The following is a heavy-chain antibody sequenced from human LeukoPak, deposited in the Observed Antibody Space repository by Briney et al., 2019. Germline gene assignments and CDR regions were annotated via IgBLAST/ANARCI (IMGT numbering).Heavy chain of an antibody. D-gene: IGHD6-13*01. J-gene: IGHJ5*02. CDR1: GFTFSSYG. CDR3: AKDHRHRIAAAQGGNWFDP. CDR2: IRYDGSNK. Sequence: PGGSLRLSCAASGFTFSSYGMHWVRQAPGKGLEWVAFIRYDGSNKYYADSVKGRFTISRDNSKNTLYLQMNSLRAEDTAVYYCAKDHRHRIAAAQGGNWFDPWGQGTLVTVSS. V-gene: IGHV3-30*02.